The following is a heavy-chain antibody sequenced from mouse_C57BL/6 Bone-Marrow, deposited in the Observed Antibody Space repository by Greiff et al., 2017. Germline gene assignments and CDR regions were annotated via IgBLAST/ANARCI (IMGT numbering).Heavy chain of an antibody. Sequence: QVQLQQPGAELVMPGASVKLSCKASGYTFTSYWMHWVKQRPGQGLEWIGEIAPSDSYTNYNQKFKGKSTLTVANSSRQAYMQLSSLTSEYSAVYYCASDWGGGSSWGDWYFDVWGTGTTVTVSS. D-gene: IGHD1-1*01. V-gene: IGHV1-69*01. J-gene: IGHJ1*03. CDR2: IAPSDSYT. CDR1: GYTFTSYW. CDR3: ASDWGGGSSWGDWYFDV.